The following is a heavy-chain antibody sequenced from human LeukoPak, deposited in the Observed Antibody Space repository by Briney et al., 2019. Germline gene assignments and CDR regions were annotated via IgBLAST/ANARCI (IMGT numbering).Heavy chain of an antibody. CDR2: IYHSGST. D-gene: IGHD2-2*01. CDR1: GGSISSGGYS. J-gene: IGHJ4*02. Sequence: SETLSLTCAVSGGSISSGGYSWSWIRQPPGKGLEWIGYIYHSGSTYYNPSLKSRVTISVDRSKNQFSLKLSSVTAADTAVYYCARDRPHGIVVVPYYWGQGTLVTVSS. V-gene: IGHV4-30-2*01. CDR3: ARDRPHGIVVVPYY.